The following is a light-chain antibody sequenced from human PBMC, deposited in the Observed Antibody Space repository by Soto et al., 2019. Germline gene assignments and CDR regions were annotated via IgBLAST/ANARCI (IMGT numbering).Light chain of an antibody. CDR3: MQALQTPWT. Sequence: DIVMTQSPLSLPVTPGEPASISCRSSQSLLHSNGYNYLDWYLQKPGQSPQLLIYLGSNRASGVPDGLRGSGSGTDFTLKIRRGEAEDVGVYYCMQALQTPWTFGQGPKVKIK. V-gene: IGKV2-28*01. CDR2: LGS. J-gene: IGKJ1*01. CDR1: QSLLHSNGYNY.